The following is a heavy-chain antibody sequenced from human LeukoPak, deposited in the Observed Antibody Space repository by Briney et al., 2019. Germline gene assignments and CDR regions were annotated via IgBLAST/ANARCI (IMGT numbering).Heavy chain of an antibody. CDR1: GFTFNNYK. V-gene: IGHV3-21*04. Sequence: GGSLRLSCAASGFTFNNYKMHWVRQAPGKGLEWVSSITSTSNDKYYADSVKGRFTVPRDNAKNSLYLQMNSLRAEDTAVYYCAKDNKRIAARPEWHYWGQGTLVTVSS. CDR2: ITSTSNDK. CDR3: AKDNKRIAARPEWHY. J-gene: IGHJ4*02. D-gene: IGHD6-6*01.